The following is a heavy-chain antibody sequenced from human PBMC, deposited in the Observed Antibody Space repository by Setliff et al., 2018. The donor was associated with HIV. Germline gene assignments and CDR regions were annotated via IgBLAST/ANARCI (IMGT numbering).Heavy chain of an antibody. Sequence: GGSLRLSCAASGFTFTSYAMHWVRHAPGKGLEWVTVISYDGSNRYYADSVKGRFTISRDNSENTVYLQMGSLRAEDMAVYYCVRPAIAVAWVAAFDVWGQGTMVTVSS. CDR1: GFTFTSYA. J-gene: IGHJ3*01. CDR2: ISYDGSNR. V-gene: IGHV3-30*14. CDR3: VRPAIAVAWVAAFDV. D-gene: IGHD6-19*01.